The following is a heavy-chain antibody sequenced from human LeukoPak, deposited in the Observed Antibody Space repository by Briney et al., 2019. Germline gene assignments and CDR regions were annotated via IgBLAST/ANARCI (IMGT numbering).Heavy chain of an antibody. V-gene: IGHV3-30*02. CDR3: AKEVTYCSSSSCNDAFDV. CDR2: IRFDGSDE. D-gene: IGHD2-2*01. J-gene: IGHJ3*01. CDR1: GFRFSTSG. Sequence: GGSLSLSCAASGFRFSTSGMHWVRQAPGRGLGGVSFIRFDGSDEDHGDSVKGRFTISRDNSKNTMYLQMNSLRAEDTAVYYCAKEVTYCSSSSCNDAFDVWGRGTMVIVSS.